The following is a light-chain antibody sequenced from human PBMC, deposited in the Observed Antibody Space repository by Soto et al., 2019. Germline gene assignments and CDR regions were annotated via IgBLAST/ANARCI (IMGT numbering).Light chain of an antibody. J-gene: IGKJ3*01. Sequence: EIEMTQSPATLSVSPGERATLSCRASQSVSRNLAWYQQKPGQAPRLLIYGASTMATGIPARFSGSGSGTEFTLTISSLQSEDFVVYYCQQYNNWPPGTFGPGTKVDIK. CDR2: GAS. CDR3: QQYNNWPPGT. V-gene: IGKV3-15*01. CDR1: QSVSRN.